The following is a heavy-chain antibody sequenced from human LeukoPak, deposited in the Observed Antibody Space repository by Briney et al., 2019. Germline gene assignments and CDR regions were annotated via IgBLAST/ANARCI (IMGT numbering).Heavy chain of an antibody. CDR3: ATGSVEMATNTLDY. Sequence: ASVKVSCKVSGYTLTELSMHWVRQAPGKGLEWMGLVDPEDGETIYAEKFQGRVTITADTSTDTAYMELSSLRSEDTAVYYCATGSVEMATNTLDYWGQGTLVTVSS. CDR1: GYTLTELS. V-gene: IGHV1-24*01. J-gene: IGHJ4*02. D-gene: IGHD5-24*01. CDR2: VDPEDGET.